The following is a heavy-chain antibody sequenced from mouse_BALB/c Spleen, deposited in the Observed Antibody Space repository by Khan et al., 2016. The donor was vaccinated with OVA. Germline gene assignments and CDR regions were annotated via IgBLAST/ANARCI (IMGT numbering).Heavy chain of an antibody. CDR3: ARGRGAMDC. CDR2: ISYSGST. CDR1: GYSITSDYA. Sequence: QLEESGPGLVKPSQSLSLTCTVTGYSITSDYAWNWIRQFPGNKLEWMGYISYSGSTSYNPSLKSRISITRDTSKNQFFLQLNSVTTEDTATYYCARGRGAMDCWGQGTSVTVSS. V-gene: IGHV3-2*02. J-gene: IGHJ4*01.